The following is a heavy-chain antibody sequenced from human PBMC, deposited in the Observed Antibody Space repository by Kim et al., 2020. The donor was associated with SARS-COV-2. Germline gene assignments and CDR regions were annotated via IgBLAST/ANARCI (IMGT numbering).Heavy chain of an antibody. CDR2: IDPSDSYT. V-gene: IGHV5-10-1*01. CDR3: ARQGGTMIVVVPFDY. Sequence: GESLKISCKGSGYSFTSYWIRWVRQMPGKGLEWMGRIDPSDSYTNYSPSFQGHVTISADKSISTAYLQWSSLKASDTAMYYCARQGGTMIVVVPFDYWGQGTLVTVSS. D-gene: IGHD3-22*01. CDR1: GYSFTSYW. J-gene: IGHJ4*02.